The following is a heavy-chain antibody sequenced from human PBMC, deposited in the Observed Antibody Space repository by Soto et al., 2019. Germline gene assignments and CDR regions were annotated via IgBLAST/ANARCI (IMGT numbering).Heavy chain of an antibody. CDR1: GFTFSSYG. Sequence: GGSLRLSCAASGFTFSSYGMHWVRQAPGKGLEWVAVIWYDGSNKYYADSVKGRFTISRDNSKNTLYLQMNSLRAEDTAVYYCARDRASGSYYYYYGMDVWGQGTTVTVSS. D-gene: IGHD1-26*01. J-gene: IGHJ6*02. CDR3: ARDRASGSYYYYYGMDV. V-gene: IGHV3-33*01. CDR2: IWYDGSNK.